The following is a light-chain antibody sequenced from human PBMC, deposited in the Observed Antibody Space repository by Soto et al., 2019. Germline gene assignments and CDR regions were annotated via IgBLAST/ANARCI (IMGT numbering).Light chain of an antibody. V-gene: IGLV2-11*01. CDR1: SSDVGGYNY. CDR2: DVS. Sequence: QSVLTQPRSVSGSPGQSVTISCTGTSSDVGGYNYVSWYQQHPGKAPKLMIYDVSKRPSGVPDRFSGSKSGNTASLTISGLQAEEDADYYCCSYAGSYVVFGGGTKLTVL. J-gene: IGLJ2*01. CDR3: CSYAGSYVV.